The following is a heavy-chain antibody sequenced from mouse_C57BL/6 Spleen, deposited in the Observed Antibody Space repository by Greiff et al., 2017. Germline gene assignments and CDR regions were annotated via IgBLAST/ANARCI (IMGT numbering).Heavy chain of an antibody. CDR1: GYSFTSYY. D-gene: IGHD1-1*01. J-gene: IGHJ3*01. CDR3: AREGGSSAWFAY. V-gene: IGHV1-66*01. CDR2: IYPGSGNT. Sequence: VQLQQSGPELVKPGASVKISCKASGYSFTSYYIHWVKQRPGQGLEWIGWIYPGSGNTKYNEKFKGKATLTADTSSSTAYMQLSSLTSEDSAVYYCAREGGSSAWFAYWGQGTLVTVSA.